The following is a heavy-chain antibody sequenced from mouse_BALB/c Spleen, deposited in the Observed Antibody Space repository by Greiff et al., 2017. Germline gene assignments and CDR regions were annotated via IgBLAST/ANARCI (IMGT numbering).Heavy chain of an antibody. CDR1: GFAFSSYD. V-gene: IGHV5-12-1*01. J-gene: IGHJ3*01. CDR3: AGQEGSLFAY. CDR2: ISSGGGST. Sequence: EVMLVESGGGLVKPGGSLKLSCAASGFAFSSYDMSWVRQTPEKRLEWVAYISSGGGSTYYPDTVKGRFTISRDNAKNTLYLQMSSLKSEDTAMYYCAGQEGSLFAYWGQGTLVTVSA.